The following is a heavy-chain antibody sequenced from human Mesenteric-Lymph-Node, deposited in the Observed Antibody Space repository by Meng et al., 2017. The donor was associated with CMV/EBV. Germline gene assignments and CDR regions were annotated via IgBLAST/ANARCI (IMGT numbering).Heavy chain of an antibody. CDR3: ARDPRGSGSFDF. CDR2: INPSGGSP. V-gene: IGHV1-46*01. J-gene: IGHJ4*02. CDR1: GYSFTSYY. D-gene: IGHD3-10*01. Sequence: SCKTSGYSFTSYYIHWVRQAPGQGLEWMGIINPSGGSPSYAQKFQGRVTMTRDTSTTTVYMEVSSLTSKDTAVYYCARDPRGSGSFDFWGQGTLVTVS.